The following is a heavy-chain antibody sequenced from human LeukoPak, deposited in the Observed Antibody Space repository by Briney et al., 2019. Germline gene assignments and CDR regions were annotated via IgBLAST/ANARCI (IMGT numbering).Heavy chain of an antibody. V-gene: IGHV3-23*01. Sequence: GGSLRLSCAASGFTFSSYAMRWVRQAPGKGLEWVSVISGSGGSTYYADSVKGRFTISRDNSKNTLYLQMNSLRAEDTAVYYCAKDCTAMVMGDAFDIWGQGTMVTVSS. CDR3: AKDCTAMVMGDAFDI. CDR2: ISGSGGST. CDR1: GFTFSSYA. D-gene: IGHD5-18*01. J-gene: IGHJ3*02.